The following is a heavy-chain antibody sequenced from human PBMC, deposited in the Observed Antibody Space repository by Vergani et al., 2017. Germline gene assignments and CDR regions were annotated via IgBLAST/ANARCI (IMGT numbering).Heavy chain of an antibody. CDR2: ISYDGSNK. D-gene: IGHD4-17*01. Sequence: VDLVESGGGLAQPGGSLRLSCEASGFSFPGYAMSWVRQAPGKGLEWVAVISYDGSNKYYADSVKGRFTISRDNSKNTLYLQMNSLRAEDTAVYYCARGASGDYVSSFDYWGQGTLVTVSS. CDR3: ARGASGDYVSSFDY. J-gene: IGHJ4*02. CDR1: GFSFPGYA. V-gene: IGHV3-30-3*01.